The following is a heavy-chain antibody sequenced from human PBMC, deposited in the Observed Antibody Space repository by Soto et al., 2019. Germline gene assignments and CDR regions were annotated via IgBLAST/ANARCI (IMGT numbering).Heavy chain of an antibody. J-gene: IGHJ5*01. Sequence: ASVKVSCKASGYIFTGYYMHWVRQAPGQGLEWMGWINPNSGDTSYAQKFQGRVTMTSDTSISTAYMEMSSLISDDSAVYYCARGGGVALAAGFDSWGQGSLVTVSS. CDR3: ARGGGVALAAGFDS. V-gene: IGHV1-2*02. D-gene: IGHD6-19*01. CDR2: INPNSGDT. CDR1: GYIFTGYY.